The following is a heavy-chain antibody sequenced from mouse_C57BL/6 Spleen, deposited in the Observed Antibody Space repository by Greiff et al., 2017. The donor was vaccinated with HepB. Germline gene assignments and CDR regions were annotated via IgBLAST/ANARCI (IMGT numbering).Heavy chain of an antibody. CDR1: GFNIKDYY. V-gene: IGHV14-2*01. Sequence: EVKLQQSGAELVKPGASVKLSCTASGFNIKDYYMHWVKQRTEQGLEWIGRIDPEDGETKYAPKFQGKATITADTSSNTAYLQLSSLTSEDTAVYYCAHWRIRDGGDYAMDYWGQGTSVTVSS. CDR2: IDPEDGET. CDR3: AHWRIRDGGDYAMDY. D-gene: IGHD2-4*01. J-gene: IGHJ4*01.